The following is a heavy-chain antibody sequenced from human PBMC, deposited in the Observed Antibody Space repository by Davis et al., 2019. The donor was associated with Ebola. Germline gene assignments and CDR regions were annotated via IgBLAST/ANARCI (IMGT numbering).Heavy chain of an antibody. Sequence: ESLKISCAASGFTFSDYYMSWIRQAPGKGLEWIGSIYYSGSTYYNPSLKSRVTISVDTSKNQFSLKLSSVTAADTAVYYCASLLTYYYDSSGYYSLYYFDYWGQGTLVTVSS. CDR2: IYYSGST. CDR3: ASLLTYYYDSSGYYSLYYFDY. CDR1: GFTFSDYY. J-gene: IGHJ4*02. V-gene: IGHV4-59*05. D-gene: IGHD3-22*01.